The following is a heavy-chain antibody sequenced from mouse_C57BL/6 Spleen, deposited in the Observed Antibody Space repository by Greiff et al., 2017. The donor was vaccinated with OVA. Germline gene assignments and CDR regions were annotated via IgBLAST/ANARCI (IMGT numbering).Heavy chain of an antibody. CDR1: GFTFSSYG. CDR3: ARRGTDY. CDR2: ISSGGSYT. D-gene: IGHD3-3*01. J-gene: IGHJ2*01. V-gene: IGHV5-6*02. Sequence: EVKLMESGGDLVKPGGSLKLSCAASGFTFSSYGMSWVRQTPDKRLEWVATISSGGSYTYYPDSVKGRFTISRDNAKNTLYLQMSSLKSEDTAMYYCARRGTDYWGQGTTLTVSS.